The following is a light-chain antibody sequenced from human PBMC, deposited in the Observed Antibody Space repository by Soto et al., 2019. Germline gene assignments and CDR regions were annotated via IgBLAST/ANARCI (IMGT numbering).Light chain of an antibody. V-gene: IGKV2-30*02. Sequence: DVVLTQSPLSLPVTLGQPASISCRSSQRLVHSDGNTYLDWFQQRPGQSPRRLIYKISNRDSGVPDRFSGSGSGTDFTLKISRVEAEDVGVYFCMQTTLWPFTFGPGTKVDIK. J-gene: IGKJ3*01. CDR1: QRLVHSDGNTY. CDR3: MQTTLWPFT. CDR2: KIS.